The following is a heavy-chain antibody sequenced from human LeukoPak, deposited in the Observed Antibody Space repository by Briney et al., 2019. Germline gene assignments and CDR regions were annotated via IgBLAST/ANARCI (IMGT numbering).Heavy chain of an antibody. CDR1: GFTFSSYG. Sequence: PGGSLRLSCAASGFTFSSYGMHWVRQAPGKGLEWVAYIQYDGSNEQFADPVKGRFSISRDSSKNILYLQVNSLRAEDTAVYYCAKDRCSNGIGCYYYYTDVWGKGTTVTISS. CDR2: IQYDGSNE. V-gene: IGHV3-30*02. CDR3: AKDRCSNGIGCYYYYTDV. J-gene: IGHJ6*03. D-gene: IGHD2-8*01.